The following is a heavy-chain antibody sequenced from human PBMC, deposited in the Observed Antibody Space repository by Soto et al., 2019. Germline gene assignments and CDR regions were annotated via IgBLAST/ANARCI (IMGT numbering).Heavy chain of an antibody. CDR1: GGSISGYY. V-gene: IGHV4-59*01. CDR2: IYYTGST. D-gene: IGHD3-10*01. Sequence: SETLSLTCTVSGGSISGYYWSWIRQPPGKGLEWIGYIYYTGSTNYNPSLKSRVTISVDTSKNQFSLKLSSVTAADTAVYYCARAYGYYFDYWGQGTLVTVSS. J-gene: IGHJ4*02. CDR3: ARAYGYYFDY.